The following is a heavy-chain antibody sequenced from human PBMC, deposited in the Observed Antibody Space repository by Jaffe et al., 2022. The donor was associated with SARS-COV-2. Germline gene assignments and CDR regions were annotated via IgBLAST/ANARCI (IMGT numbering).Heavy chain of an antibody. V-gene: IGHV3-66*02. CDR2: IYSGGST. CDR1: GFTVSSNY. D-gene: IGHD1-26*01. J-gene: IGHJ6*02. Sequence: EVQLVESGGGLVQPGGSLRLSCAASGFTVSSNYMSWVRQAPGKGLEWVSVIYSGGSTYYADSVKGRFTISRDNSKNTLYLQMNSLRAEDTAVYYCATTLSGSYLGWWGMDVWGQGTTVTVSS. CDR3: ATTLSGSYLGWWGMDV.